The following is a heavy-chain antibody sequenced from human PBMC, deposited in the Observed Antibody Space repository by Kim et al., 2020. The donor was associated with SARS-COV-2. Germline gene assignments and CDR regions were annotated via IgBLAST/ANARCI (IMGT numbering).Heavy chain of an antibody. CDR1: GGSISNSRYY. J-gene: IGHJ4*02. D-gene: IGHD1-26*01. Sequence: SETLSLTCSVSGGSISNSRYYWGWIRQSPGKGLEWIASVSNTGSTYHNPSLKSRVTISVDTSRNQFSLRLSSVTAADTALYSCAVMGGEFGEYYFVFWGQGTLVTVSS. CDR3: AVMGGEFGEYYFVF. V-gene: IGHV4-39*07. CDR2: VSNTGST.